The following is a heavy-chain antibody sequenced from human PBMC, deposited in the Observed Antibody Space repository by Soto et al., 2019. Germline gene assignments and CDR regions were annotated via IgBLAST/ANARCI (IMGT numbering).Heavy chain of an antibody. D-gene: IGHD2-2*01. CDR3: ARSLSASPDY. V-gene: IGHV3-74*01. CDR1: GFTFSTYW. Sequence: EVQLVESGGGLVQPGGSLRLSCAASGFTFSTYWMHWVRQAPGKGLVWVSRINSDGSYTGYADSVKGRFTISRDNAKNTLYLQMNILRAEHTAVYYCARSLSASPDYWGQGTLVTVSS. CDR2: INSDGSYT. J-gene: IGHJ4*02.